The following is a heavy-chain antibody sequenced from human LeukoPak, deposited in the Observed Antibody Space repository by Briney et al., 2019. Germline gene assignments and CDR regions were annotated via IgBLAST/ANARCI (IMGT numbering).Heavy chain of an antibody. Sequence: SETLSLTCAVYGGSFSDYYWTWVRQTPGKGLEWIGEMSPSGSSNYNPSLKSRVTISVDTSKNQFSLKLRSVTAADTAVYYCARGRQDVNMILVVMAGVSYYLDVWSKGTTVTVS. J-gene: IGHJ6*03. CDR3: ARGRQDVNMILVVMAGVSYYLDV. V-gene: IGHV4-34*01. D-gene: IGHD3-22*01. CDR2: MSPSGSS. CDR1: GGSFSDYY.